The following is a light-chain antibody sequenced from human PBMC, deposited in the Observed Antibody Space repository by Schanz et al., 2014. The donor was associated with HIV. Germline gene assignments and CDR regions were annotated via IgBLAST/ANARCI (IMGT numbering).Light chain of an antibody. CDR2: GAS. CDR1: QSLGSNF. J-gene: IGKJ1*01. CDR3: QQYDSPPWT. V-gene: IGKV3-20*01. Sequence: IVLTQSPGTLSLSPGERATLSCRASQSLGSNFLAWYQQKPGQAPRLLIFGASNRATSIPDRFSGSESGTDFTLTISRVEPEDYAVYYCQQYDSPPWTFGQGTKVEVK.